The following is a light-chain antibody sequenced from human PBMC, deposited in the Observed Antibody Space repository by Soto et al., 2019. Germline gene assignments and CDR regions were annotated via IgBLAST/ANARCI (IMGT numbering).Light chain of an antibody. J-gene: IGLJ3*02. CDR3: AVWDDSLNVLV. CDR2: ASN. V-gene: IGLV1-44*01. Sequence: QSVLTQPPSTSETPGQRVSITCSGSSSNVGRNFVSWYQQLPGTAPKLLIHASNQQPSGVPDRFSGSKSGTSASLAISGLQSEDEAHYYCAVWDDSLNVLVFG. CDR1: SSNVGRNF.